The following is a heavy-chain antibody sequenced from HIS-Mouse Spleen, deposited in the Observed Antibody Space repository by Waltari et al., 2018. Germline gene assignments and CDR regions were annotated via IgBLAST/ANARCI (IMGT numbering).Heavy chain of an antibody. CDR3: TSHSGSYYEVY. CDR1: GFTFGDYA. CDR2: IRSKAYGGTT. V-gene: IGHV3-49*03. J-gene: IGHJ4*02. D-gene: IGHD1-26*01. Sequence: EVQLVESGGGLVQPGRSLRLSCTASGFTFGDYAMSWFRQAPGKGLEGVGFIRSKAYGGTTEYAASVKGRFTISRDDSKSIAYLQMNSLKTEDTAVYYCTSHSGSYYEVYWGQGTLVTVSS.